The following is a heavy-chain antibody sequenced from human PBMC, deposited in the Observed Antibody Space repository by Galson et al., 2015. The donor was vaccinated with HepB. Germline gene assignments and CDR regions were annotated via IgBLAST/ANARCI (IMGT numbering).Heavy chain of an antibody. D-gene: IGHD3-10*01. J-gene: IGHJ4*02. Sequence: SLRLSCAASGFTFGNAWMSWVRQAPGKGLEWVGRIKSKTDGGTTDYAAPVKGRFTISRDDSKNTLYLQMNSLKTEDTAVYYCTTGLLWFGELLQENDYWGQGTLVTVSS. CDR3: TTGLLWFGELLQENDY. CDR2: IKSKTDGGTT. CDR1: GFTFGNAW. V-gene: IGHV3-15*01.